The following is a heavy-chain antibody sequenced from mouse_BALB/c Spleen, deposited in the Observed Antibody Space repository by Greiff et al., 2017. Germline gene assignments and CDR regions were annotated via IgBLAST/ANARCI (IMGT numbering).Heavy chain of an antibody. CDR3: ARLYYDGYYDYAMDY. D-gene: IGHD2-3*01. CDR1: GFTFTDYY. Sequence: EVKVVESGGGLVQPGGSLRLSCATSGFTFTDYYMSWVRQPPGKALEWLGFIRNKANGYTTEYSASVKGRFTISRDNSQSILYLQMNTLRAEDSATYYCARLYYDGYYDYAMDYWGQGTSVTVSS. V-gene: IGHV7-3*02. CDR2: IRNKANGYTT. J-gene: IGHJ4*01.